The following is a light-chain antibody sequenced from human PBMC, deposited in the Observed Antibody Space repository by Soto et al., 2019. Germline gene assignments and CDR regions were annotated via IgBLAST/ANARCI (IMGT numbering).Light chain of an antibody. CDR2: EDN. J-gene: IGLJ3*02. CDR3: QSYDTSNPLV. Sequence: NFMLTQPHSVSESPGKTVTISCTRSSGSIGSSYVQWYQQRPGSSPTTVIFEDNQRPTGVPVRFSGSIDSSSISASLVISGLRTEDEADYYCQSYDTSNPLVFGGGTKLTVL. CDR1: SGSIGSSY. V-gene: IGLV6-57*01.